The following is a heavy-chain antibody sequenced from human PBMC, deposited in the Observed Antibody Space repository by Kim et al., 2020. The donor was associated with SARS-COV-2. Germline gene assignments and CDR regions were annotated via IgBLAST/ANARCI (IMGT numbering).Heavy chain of an antibody. CDR3: ARAPLSGFGETIRGGGMDV. V-gene: IGHV1-69*04. D-gene: IGHD3-10*01. J-gene: IGHJ6*02. Sequence: SVKVSCKASGGTFSSYAISWVRQAPGQGLEWMGRIIPILGIANYAQKFQGRVTITADKSTSTAYMELSSLRSEDTAVYYCARAPLSGFGETIRGGGMDVWGQGTTVTVSS. CDR2: IIPILGIA. CDR1: GGTFSSYA.